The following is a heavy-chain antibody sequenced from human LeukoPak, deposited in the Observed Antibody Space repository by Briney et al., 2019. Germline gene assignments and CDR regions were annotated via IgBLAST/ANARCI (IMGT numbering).Heavy chain of an antibody. D-gene: IGHD5-24*01. CDR2: IYHSGST. J-gene: IGHJ4*02. CDR3: ARGGLQPTV. Sequence: SETLSLTCAVSGYSISSGYYWGWIREPPGKGLEWIGSIYHSGSTYYNPSLKSRVTRSVDTSKNQFSLTLSSVTAADPAVYYCARGGLQPTVWGQGTLVTVSS. CDR1: GYSISSGYY. V-gene: IGHV4-38-2*01.